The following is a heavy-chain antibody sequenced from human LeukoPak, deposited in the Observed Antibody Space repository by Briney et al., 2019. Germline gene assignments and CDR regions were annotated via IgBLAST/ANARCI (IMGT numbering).Heavy chain of an antibody. Sequence: SETLSLTCAVYGGSFSGYYWSWIRQPPGKGLEWIGEINHSGSTNYNPSLKSRVTISVDTSKNQFSLKLSSVAAADTAVYYCARGRTGYPNWFDPWGQGTLATVSS. CDR1: GGSFSGYY. J-gene: IGHJ5*02. CDR2: INHSGST. D-gene: IGHD3/OR15-3a*01. CDR3: ARGRTGYPNWFDP. V-gene: IGHV4-34*01.